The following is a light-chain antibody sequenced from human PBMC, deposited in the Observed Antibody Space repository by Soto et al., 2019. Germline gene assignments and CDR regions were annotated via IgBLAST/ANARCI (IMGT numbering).Light chain of an antibody. CDR2: SDD. CDR3: AAWDDSLNAHYV. V-gene: IGLV1-47*02. J-gene: IGLJ1*01. CDR1: SDVVGNYNL. Sequence: QSALTQPASVSGSPGQSITISCTGTSDVVGNYNLVSWYQQLPGTAPKLLIYSDDQRPSGVPDRFSGSKSGTSASLAISGLRSEDEADYYCAAWDDSLNAHYVFGTGTKLTVL.